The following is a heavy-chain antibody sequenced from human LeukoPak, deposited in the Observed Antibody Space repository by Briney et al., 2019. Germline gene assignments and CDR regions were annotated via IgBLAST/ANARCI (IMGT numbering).Heavy chain of an antibody. Sequence: SETLSLTCTVSGGSISSYYWTWIRQPAGKGLEWIGRIHTSGSTNYNPSLKSRVTISVDTSKNQFSLKLRSVTAADTAVYYCAREGSIAAGVTTFDDWGQGTLVTVSS. CDR3: AREGSIAAGVTTFDD. CDR2: IHTSGST. CDR1: GGSISSYY. D-gene: IGHD6-13*01. J-gene: IGHJ4*02. V-gene: IGHV4-4*07.